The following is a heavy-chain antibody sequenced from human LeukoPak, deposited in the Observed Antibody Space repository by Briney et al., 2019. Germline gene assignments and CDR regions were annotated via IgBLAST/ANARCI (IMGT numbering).Heavy chain of an antibody. V-gene: IGHV1-2*02. J-gene: IGHJ5*02. D-gene: IGHD2/OR15-2a*01. Sequence: ASVKVSCKASGYTFTGYYIHWVRQAPGQGLEWMGWINPNTGDTNYAQKFQGRVTMTRDTSISTAYMELSRLRSDDTAVYYCARKPIYGDWFDPWGQGTLVTVSS. CDR3: ARKPIYGDWFDP. CDR2: INPNTGDT. CDR1: GYTFTGYY.